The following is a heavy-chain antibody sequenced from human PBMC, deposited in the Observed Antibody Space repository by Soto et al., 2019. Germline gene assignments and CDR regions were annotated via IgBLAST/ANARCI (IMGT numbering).Heavy chain of an antibody. CDR1: GFTFSDYY. CDR3: ATHLRYSGYDYSSYYFDY. D-gene: IGHD5-12*01. CDR2: ISSSGSTI. Sequence: GGSLRLSCAASGFTFSDYYMSWIRQAPGKGLEWVSYISSSGSTIYYADSVKGRFTISRDNAKNSLYLQMNSLRAEDTAVYYCATHLRYSGYDYSSYYFDYWGQGTLVTVSS. V-gene: IGHV3-11*01. J-gene: IGHJ4*02.